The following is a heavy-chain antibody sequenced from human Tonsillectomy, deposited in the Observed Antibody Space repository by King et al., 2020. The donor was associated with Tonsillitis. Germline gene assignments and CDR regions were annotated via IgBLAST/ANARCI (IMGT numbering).Heavy chain of an antibody. CDR2: ISGGGGST. CDR3: AKDWGSKGVVITHDAFDI. V-gene: IGHV3-23*04. D-gene: IGHD3-22*01. J-gene: IGHJ3*02. Sequence: VQLVESGGGLVQPGGSLRLSCASSGFTFSSYAMCWVRQAPVKGLEWVSAISGGGGSTYYADSVKGRFTISRDNSKNTLYLQMNSLRAEDTAVYYCAKDWGSKGVVITHDAFDIWGQGTMVTVSS. CDR1: GFTFSSYA.